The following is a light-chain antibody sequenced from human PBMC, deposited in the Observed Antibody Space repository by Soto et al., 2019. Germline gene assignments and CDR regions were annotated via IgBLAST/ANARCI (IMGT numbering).Light chain of an antibody. CDR3: LQHTNFPLT. Sequence: IQMTQSPSSLSASVGDSVSITCRASQSMSRYLAWYQQGPGKAPKLLIYAASTLQSGVPSRFSGSGSGTEFTLTISSLQPEEFATYYCLQHTNFPLTVGQGTRLEI. CDR2: AAS. V-gene: IGKV1-9*01. J-gene: IGKJ5*01. CDR1: QSMSRY.